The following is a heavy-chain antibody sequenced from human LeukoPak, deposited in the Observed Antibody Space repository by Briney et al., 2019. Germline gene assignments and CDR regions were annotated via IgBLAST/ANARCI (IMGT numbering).Heavy chain of an antibody. CDR1: GGSISSYY. D-gene: IGHD6-19*01. V-gene: IGHV4-59*01. Sequence: PSETLSLTCSVSGGSISSYYWSWIRQPPGKGLEWIGYIYSSGRTSYNPSLKSRVTISVDTSNNQFSLRLSSVTAADTAVYYCARLAVAGTPDYWGQGTLVTVSS. CDR3: ARLAVAGTPDY. J-gene: IGHJ4*02. CDR2: IYSSGRT.